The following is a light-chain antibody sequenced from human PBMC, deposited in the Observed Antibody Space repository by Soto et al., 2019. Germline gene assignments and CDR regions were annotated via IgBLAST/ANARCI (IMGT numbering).Light chain of an antibody. CDR1: QSVLYSSNNKNY. CDR2: WAS. CDR3: QHYHSIRFT. Sequence: DIVMTESPDSLAVSLGERATINCKSSQSVLYSSNNKNYLAWYQQKPGQPPKLLIYWASTRESGVPDRFSGSGSGTDFTLTISSLQAEDVAVYYCQHYHSIRFTFGPGTKVDV. J-gene: IGKJ3*01. V-gene: IGKV4-1*01.